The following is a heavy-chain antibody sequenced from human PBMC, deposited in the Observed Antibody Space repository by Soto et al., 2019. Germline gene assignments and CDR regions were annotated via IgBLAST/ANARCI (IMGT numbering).Heavy chain of an antibody. D-gene: IGHD3-22*01. CDR2: IYSGSST. V-gene: IGHV3-53*04. J-gene: IGHJ3*02. CDR3: ASSIVVVTNGAFDI. Sequence: GGSLRLSCAASGFTVSSNYMSWVRQAPGKGLEWVSVIYSGSSTYYADSVKGRFTISRHNSKNTLYLQMNSLRAEDTAVYYCASSIVVVTNGAFDIWGQGTMVTVSS. CDR1: GFTVSSNY.